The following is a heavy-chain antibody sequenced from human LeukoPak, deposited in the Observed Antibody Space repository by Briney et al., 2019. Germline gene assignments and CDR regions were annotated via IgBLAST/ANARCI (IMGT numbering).Heavy chain of an antibody. D-gene: IGHD6-13*01. Sequence: GGSLRLSCAASGFTFSSYSMNWVRQAPGKGLEWVSSISSSSYIYYADSVKGRFTISRDNAKNSLYLQMNSLRAEDTAVYYCAREMYSSSWLRGPFYGMDVWGQGTTVTVSS. CDR2: ISSSSYI. CDR1: GFTFSSYS. J-gene: IGHJ6*02. V-gene: IGHV3-21*01. CDR3: AREMYSSSWLRGPFYGMDV.